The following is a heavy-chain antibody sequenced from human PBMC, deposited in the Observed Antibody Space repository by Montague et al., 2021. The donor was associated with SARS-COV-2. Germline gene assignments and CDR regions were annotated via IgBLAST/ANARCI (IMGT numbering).Heavy chain of an antibody. CDR3: ARTEYNWNDWFDP. V-gene: IGHV4-59*13. Sequence: SETPSLTCSVSGGSISSYYWSWIRQSPGKGLEWIGYIFHSGITDYNPSLKSRVTISVDVSKNQFSLQLNSVTAADSAVYYCARTEYNWNDWFDPWGQGTLVTVSS. CDR1: GGSISSYY. J-gene: IGHJ5*02. CDR2: IFHSGIT. D-gene: IGHD1-20*01.